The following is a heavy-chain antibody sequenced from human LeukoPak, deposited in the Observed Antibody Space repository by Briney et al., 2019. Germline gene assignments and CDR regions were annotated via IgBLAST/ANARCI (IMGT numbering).Heavy chain of an antibody. CDR1: GGSISSGGYY. CDR2: INHSGST. D-gene: IGHD2-15*01. Sequence: PSETLSLTCTVSGGSISSGGYYWSWIRQPPGKGLEWIGEINHSGSTNYNPSLKSRVTISVDTSKNQFSLKLSSVTAADTAVYYCARVGIVVVVALPGYMDVWGKGTTVTVSS. J-gene: IGHJ6*03. V-gene: IGHV4-39*07. CDR3: ARVGIVVVVALPGYMDV.